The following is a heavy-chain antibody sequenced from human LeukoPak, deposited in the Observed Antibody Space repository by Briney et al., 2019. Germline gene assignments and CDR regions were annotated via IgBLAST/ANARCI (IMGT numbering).Heavy chain of an antibody. CDR1: GFTFSSYA. D-gene: IGHD6-13*01. J-gene: IGHJ4*02. V-gene: IGHV3-23*01. CDR3: VKVTAAGFVDH. Sequence: GGSLRLSYAASGFTFSSYAMSWVRQAPGKGLEWVSAISGSGGSTYYADSVKGRFTISRDNAKNSLYLQMNSLGAEDTAFYYCVKVTAAGFVDHWGQGTLVTVSS. CDR2: ISGSGGST.